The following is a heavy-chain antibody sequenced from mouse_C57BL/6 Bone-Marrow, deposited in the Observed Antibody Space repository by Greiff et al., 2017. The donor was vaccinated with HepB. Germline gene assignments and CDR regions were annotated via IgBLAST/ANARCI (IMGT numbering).Heavy chain of an antibody. J-gene: IGHJ4*01. D-gene: IGHD1-1*01. V-gene: IGHV1-80*01. CDR3: ARWDYYGSSYYAMDY. CDR2: IYPGDGDT. CDR1: GYAFSSYW. Sequence: VQGVESGAELVKPGASVKISCKASGYAFSSYWMNWVKQRPGKGLEWIGQIYPGDGDTNYNGKFKGKATLTADKSSSTAYMQLSSLTSEDSAVYFCARWDYYGSSYYAMDYWGQGTSVTVSS.